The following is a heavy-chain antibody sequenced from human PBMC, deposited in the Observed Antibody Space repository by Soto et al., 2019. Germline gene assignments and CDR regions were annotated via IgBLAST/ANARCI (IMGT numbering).Heavy chain of an antibody. CDR2: IIPILGIA. Sequence: QVQLVQSGAEVKKPGSSVKVPCKASGGTFSSYTISWVRQAPGQGLEWMGRIIPILGIANYAQKFQGRVTITADKSTSTAYMELSSLRSEDTAVYYCAKTYYYDSSGYPLDYWGQGTLVTVSS. J-gene: IGHJ4*02. CDR1: GGTFSSYT. CDR3: AKTYYYDSSGYPLDY. V-gene: IGHV1-69*02. D-gene: IGHD3-22*01.